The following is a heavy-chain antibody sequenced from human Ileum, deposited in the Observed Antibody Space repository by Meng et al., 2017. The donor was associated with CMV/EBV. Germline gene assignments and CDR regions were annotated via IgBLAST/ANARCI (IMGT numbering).Heavy chain of an antibody. CDR3: TTDYSGSYALYNWFDP. CDR2: IKSKTDGGTT. Sequence: TFSNAWMSWVRQAPGKGLEWVGRIKSKTDGGTTDYAAPVKGRFTISRDDSKNTLYLQMNSLKTEDTAVYYCTTDYSGSYALYNWFDPWGQGTLVTVSS. CDR1: TFSNAW. V-gene: IGHV3-15*01. J-gene: IGHJ5*02. D-gene: IGHD1-26*01.